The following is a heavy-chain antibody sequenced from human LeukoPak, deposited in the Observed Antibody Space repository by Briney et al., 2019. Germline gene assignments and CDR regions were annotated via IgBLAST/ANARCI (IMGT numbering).Heavy chain of an antibody. CDR3: AKDFGEAYYYYYGMDV. CDR2: IKQDGSEK. D-gene: IGHD3-10*01. Sequence: PGGSLRLSCAASGFTFSSYWMSWVRQAPGKGLEWVANIKQDGSEKYYVDSVKGRFTISRDNSKNTLYLQMNSLRAEDTAVYYCAKDFGEAYYYYYGMDVWGKGTTVTVSS. V-gene: IGHV3-7*01. CDR1: GFTFSSYW. J-gene: IGHJ6*04.